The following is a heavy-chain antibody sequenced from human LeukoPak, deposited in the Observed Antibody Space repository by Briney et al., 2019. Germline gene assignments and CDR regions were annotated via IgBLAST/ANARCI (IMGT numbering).Heavy chain of an antibody. CDR2: IYKCGGT. D-gene: IGHD2/OR15-2a*01. CDR3: VSFYEAD. CDR1: GFTVSTKY. J-gene: IGHJ4*02. Sequence: GGSLRLSCAASGFTVSTKYASWVRQAPGKGLEWVSRIYKCGGTYFADSVKVRFTISRDNSKNTVYLQMNNLRAEDTAVYYCVSFYEADWGRGTLVTVSS. V-gene: IGHV3-66*03.